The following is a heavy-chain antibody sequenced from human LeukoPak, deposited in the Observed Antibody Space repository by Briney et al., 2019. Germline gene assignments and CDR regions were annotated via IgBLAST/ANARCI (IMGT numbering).Heavy chain of an antibody. CDR3: ARVAGSSWTFDY. CDR2: IDPSDSYT. J-gene: IGHJ4*02. V-gene: IGHV5-10-1*01. D-gene: IGHD6-13*01. Sequence: GESLKISCKGAGYSFTSYGISWMRQRPGKGLEWMGRIDPSDSYTNYSPSFQGHVTISADKSISTAYLQWSSLKASDTAMYYCARVAGSSWTFDYWGQGTPVTVSS. CDR1: GYSFTSYG.